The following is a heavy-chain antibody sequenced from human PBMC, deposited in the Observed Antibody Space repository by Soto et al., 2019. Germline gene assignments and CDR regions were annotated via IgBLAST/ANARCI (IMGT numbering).Heavy chain of an antibody. CDR2: ISYDGSNK. V-gene: IGHV3-30-3*01. CDR1: GFTFNSYA. J-gene: IGHJ4*02. CDR3: ARDMTTVTTCFDY. Sequence: QVQLVESGGGVVQPGRSLRLSCEASGFTFNSYAMHWVRQAPGEGLEWVALISYDGSNKYYADSVKGRFTISRDNSKNTLHLEMNSLRGEHTAVYYCARDMTTVTTCFDYWGQGTLVTVSS. D-gene: IGHD4-17*01.